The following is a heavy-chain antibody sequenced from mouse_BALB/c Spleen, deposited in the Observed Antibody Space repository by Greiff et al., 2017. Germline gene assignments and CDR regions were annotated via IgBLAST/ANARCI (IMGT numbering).Heavy chain of an antibody. CDR3: ARGYDYHAMDY. CDR2: IYPGDGDT. Sequence: VMLVESGAELVRPGSSVKISCKASGYAFSSYWMNWVKQRPGQGLEWIGQIYPGDGDTNYNGKFKGKATLTADKSSSTAYMQLSSLTSEDSAVYFCARGYDYHAMDYWGQGTSVTVSS. CDR1: GYAFSSYW. D-gene: IGHD1-1*02. V-gene: IGHV1-80*01. J-gene: IGHJ4*01.